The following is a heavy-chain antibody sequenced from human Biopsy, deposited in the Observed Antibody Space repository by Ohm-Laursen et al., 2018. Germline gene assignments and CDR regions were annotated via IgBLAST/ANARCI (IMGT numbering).Heavy chain of an antibody. Sequence: SLRLSCTASGFTFSNYAMSWVRQAPAKGLEWVSGISGSGGRTYYAESMKGRFTISRDNSTKTVYLQMKTLRAEDTAVYYCAKEGFSAVGTSGFDPWGQGTIVTVSS. D-gene: IGHD1/OR15-1a*01. J-gene: IGHJ5*02. CDR2: ISGSGGRT. CDR1: GFTFSNYA. V-gene: IGHV3-23*01. CDR3: AKEGFSAVGTSGFDP.